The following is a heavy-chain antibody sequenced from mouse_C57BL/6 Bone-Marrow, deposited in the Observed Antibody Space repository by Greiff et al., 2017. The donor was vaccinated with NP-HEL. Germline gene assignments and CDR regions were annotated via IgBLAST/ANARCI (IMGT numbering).Heavy chain of an antibody. J-gene: IGHJ2*01. Sequence: EVQLQQQSGPVLVKPGASVKMSCKASGYTFTDYYMNWVKQSHGKSLEWIGVINPYNGGTSYNQKFKGKATLTVDKSSSTAYMELNSLTSEDSAVYYCAIPFITTPLGYFDYWGQGTTLTVSS. CDR1: GYTFTDYY. D-gene: IGHD1-1*01. CDR2: INPYNGGT. CDR3: AIPFITTPLGYFDY. V-gene: IGHV1-19*01.